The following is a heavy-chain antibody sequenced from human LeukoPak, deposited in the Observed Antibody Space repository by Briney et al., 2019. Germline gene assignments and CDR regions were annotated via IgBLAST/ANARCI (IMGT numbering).Heavy chain of an antibody. CDR1: GFTFSSYS. Sequence: SGRSLRLSCAASGFTFSSYSMHWVRQAPGKGLEWLTLIPYHGSNQEYTDSVKGRFTISRDNSKNTLFLQMNSLKTEDTAVYFCARSPERLGQGYLDSWGQGTLVTVSS. J-gene: IGHJ4*02. V-gene: IGHV3-30*04. CDR2: IPYHGSNQ. D-gene: IGHD3/OR15-3a*01. CDR3: ARSPERLGQGYLDS.